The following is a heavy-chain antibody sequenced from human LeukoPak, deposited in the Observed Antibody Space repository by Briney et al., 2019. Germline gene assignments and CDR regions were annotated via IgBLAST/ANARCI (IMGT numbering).Heavy chain of an antibody. J-gene: IGHJ3*02. Sequence: SQTLSLTCTVSGGSISSGGYYWSWIRQHPGKGLEWIGYIYYSGSTYYNPSLKSRVTISVDTSSNQFSLKLSSVTAADTAVYYCARDIKAGHDAFDIWGQGTMVTVSS. CDR3: ARDIKAGHDAFDI. V-gene: IGHV4-31*03. CDR1: GGSISSGGYY. D-gene: IGHD3-10*01. CDR2: IYYSGST.